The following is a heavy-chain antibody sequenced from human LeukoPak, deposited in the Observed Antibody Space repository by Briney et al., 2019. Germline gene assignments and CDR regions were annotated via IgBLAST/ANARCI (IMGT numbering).Heavy chain of an antibody. CDR3: ARDGSGWYDY. Sequence: GGSLRLSCAASGFTSSSYEMNWVRQAPGKGLEWVSYISSSGSTRYYADSVKGRFTISRDNAKNSLYLQMNSLRAEDTGVYYCARDGSGWYDYWGQGILVTVSS. CDR1: GFTSSSYE. CDR2: ISSSGSTR. D-gene: IGHD6-19*01. J-gene: IGHJ4*02. V-gene: IGHV3-48*03.